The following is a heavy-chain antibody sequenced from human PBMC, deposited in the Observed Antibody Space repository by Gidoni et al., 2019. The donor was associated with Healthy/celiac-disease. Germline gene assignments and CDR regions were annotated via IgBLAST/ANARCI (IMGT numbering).Heavy chain of an antibody. CDR2: IRISSSYI. Sequence: EVQLAESGGGLVKPGGSLRLSCPASGFTFSSYSMNWVRQAPGKGLEWVSSIRISSSYIYYADSVKGRFTISRDNAKNSRYLQMNGLRAEDTAVYYCASGGIADRPKLAYWGQGTLVTVSS. CDR3: ASGGIADRPKLAY. CDR1: GFTFSSYS. J-gene: IGHJ4*02. V-gene: IGHV3-21*01. D-gene: IGHD6-13*01.